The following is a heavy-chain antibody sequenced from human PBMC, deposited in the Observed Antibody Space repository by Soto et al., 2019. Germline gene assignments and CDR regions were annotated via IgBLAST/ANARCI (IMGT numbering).Heavy chain of an antibody. D-gene: IGHD5-12*01. Sequence: SETLSLTCTVSGASISSGDYYWSWIRQPPGKGLEWIGYIYYSGSTYYNPSLKSRVTISVDTSKNQFSLKLSSVTAADTAVYYCARGVATTYYFDYWGQGTLVTVSS. CDR1: GASISSGDYY. J-gene: IGHJ4*02. CDR2: IYYSGST. V-gene: IGHV4-30-4*01. CDR3: ARGVATTYYFDY.